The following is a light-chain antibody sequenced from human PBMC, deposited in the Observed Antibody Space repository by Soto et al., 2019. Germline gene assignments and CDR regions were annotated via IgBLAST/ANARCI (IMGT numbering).Light chain of an antibody. Sequence: DIQMTQPPSTLPASVGDRVTITCRASQSIDRWLAWYQQRPGKAPKILIYHASSLETGVPSRFSGSGSGTEFTLTISSLQTDDFAVYYCQQYNNWPRTFGQGTKVEIK. CDR3: QQYNNWPRT. V-gene: IGKV1-5*01. CDR2: HAS. CDR1: QSIDRW. J-gene: IGKJ1*01.